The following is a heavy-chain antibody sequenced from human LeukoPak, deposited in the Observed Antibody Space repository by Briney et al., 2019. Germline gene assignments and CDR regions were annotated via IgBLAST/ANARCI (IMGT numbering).Heavy chain of an antibody. J-gene: IGHJ4*02. D-gene: IGHD5-12*01. CDR1: GFTVSSNY. CDR2: ICSGGST. CDR3: ASNGRRGYSGYDSTLDY. Sequence: GGSLRLSCAASGFTVSSNYMSWVRQAPGKGLEWVSVICSGGSTYYADSVKGRFTISRDNSKNTLYLQMNSLRAEDTAVYYCASNGRRGYSGYDSTLDYWGQGTLVTVSS. V-gene: IGHV3-53*01.